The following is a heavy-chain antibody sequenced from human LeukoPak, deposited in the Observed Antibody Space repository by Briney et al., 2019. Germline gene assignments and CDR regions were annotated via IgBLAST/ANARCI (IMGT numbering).Heavy chain of an antibody. V-gene: IGHV3-74*01. Sequence: SGGSLGLSCAASGFTFSSYWMHWVRQAPGKGLVWVSRINGDGTTTRYADSVKGRFTISRDNAKNTLYLQMNSLRAEDTAVYYCARPYCGGGTCYSFSAFDIWGQGTLVTVSS. CDR1: GFTFSSYW. D-gene: IGHD2-15*01. CDR3: ARPYCGGGTCYSFSAFDI. J-gene: IGHJ3*02. CDR2: INGDGTTT.